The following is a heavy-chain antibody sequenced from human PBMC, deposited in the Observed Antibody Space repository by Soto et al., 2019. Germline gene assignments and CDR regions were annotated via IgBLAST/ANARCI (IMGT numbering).Heavy chain of an antibody. D-gene: IGHD3-10*01. J-gene: IGHJ4*02. V-gene: IGHV1-18*01. CDR2: ISAYNGNT. Sequence: ASVKVSCKASGYTFTSYGISWVRQAPGQGLEWMGWISAYNGNTNYAQKLQGRVTMTTDTSTSTAYMELRSLRSDDTAVYYCARTQTYYYGSGSYDYWGQGTLVTVSS. CDR1: GYTFTSYG. CDR3: ARTQTYYYGSGSYDY.